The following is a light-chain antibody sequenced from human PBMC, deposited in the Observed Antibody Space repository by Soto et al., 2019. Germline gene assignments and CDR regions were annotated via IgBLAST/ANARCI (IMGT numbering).Light chain of an antibody. CDR3: SSYTISAADV. J-gene: IGLJ1*01. CDR2: DVS. V-gene: IGLV2-14*03. Sequence: QSVLTQPASVSGAPGKSITISCTGTSSEIGAYNFVSWYQQHPGKAPKLMIYDVSNRPSGVSNRFSGSKSGDTASLTISGLQAEDEADYYCSSYTISAADVFGTGTKATVL. CDR1: SSEIGAYNF.